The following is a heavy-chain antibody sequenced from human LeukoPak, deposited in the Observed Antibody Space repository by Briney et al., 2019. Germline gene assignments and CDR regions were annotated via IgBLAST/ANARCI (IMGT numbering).Heavy chain of an antibody. V-gene: IGHV3-7*01. Sequence: GGSLRLSCAASGFTFSSHWMTWIRQAPGKGLEWVARIKKDVGEKFYVDSVKGRFTMSRDNAKNSLYLHMNSLRVEDTAVYYCARGPPYGSRSDYFDYWGQGTLVTVSS. CDR1: GFTFSSHW. D-gene: IGHD3-10*01. CDR2: IKKDVGEK. J-gene: IGHJ4*02. CDR3: ARGPPYGSRSDYFDY.